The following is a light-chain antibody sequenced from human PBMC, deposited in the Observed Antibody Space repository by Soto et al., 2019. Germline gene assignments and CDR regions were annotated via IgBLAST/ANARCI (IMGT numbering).Light chain of an antibody. CDR2: VAS. J-gene: IGKJ1*01. CDR1: QGIGDD. CDR3: LQHNSYPRA. V-gene: IGKV1-17*01. Sequence: DIQMTQSPSSLSASVGDRVTITCRASQGIGDDLGWYQQKPGKAPERLIYVASSLQSGVPSRFSGSGSGTEFTLTISSLQPEDFATYYCLQHNSYPRAFGQGTKVEI.